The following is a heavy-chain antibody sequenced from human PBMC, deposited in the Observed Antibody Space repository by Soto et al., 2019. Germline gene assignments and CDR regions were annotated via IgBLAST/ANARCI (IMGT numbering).Heavy chain of an antibody. CDR2: IGGSSGYI. V-gene: IGHV3-21*03. CDR3: TTDFEGFDYWALFDP. Sequence: GGSLRLSCAASGFTFSSYSMIWVRQAPGKGLEWVSSIGGSSGYIYYPDSLKGRFTISRDNAKNTLYLQMNSLKTEDTAVYYCTTDFEGFDYWALFDPRGQGTLVTVSS. J-gene: IGHJ5*02. D-gene: IGHD3-3*01. CDR1: GFTFSSYS.